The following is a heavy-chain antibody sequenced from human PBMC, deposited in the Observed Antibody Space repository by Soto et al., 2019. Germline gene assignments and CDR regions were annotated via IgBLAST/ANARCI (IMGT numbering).Heavy chain of an antibody. Sequence: PSETLSLTCTVSGGSISTSNWGSGVRQPPGKGLEWIGEVYHSGSTNYNPSLKSRVTISVDTAKNLFSLKLNSVTAGDTAVYYCARDSSLGFPDYWGQGTLVTVSS. CDR2: VYHSGST. D-gene: IGHD3-16*01. CDR3: ARDSSLGFPDY. CDR1: GGSISTSNW. J-gene: IGHJ4*02. V-gene: IGHV4-4*02.